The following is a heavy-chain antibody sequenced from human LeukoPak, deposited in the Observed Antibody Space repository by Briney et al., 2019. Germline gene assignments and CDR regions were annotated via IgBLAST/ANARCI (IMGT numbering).Heavy chain of an antibody. V-gene: IGHV4-4*07. CDR1: GGSVSDYY. Sequence: SETLSLTCTISGGSVSDYYWSWIRQPAGKGLEWIGRIYTSGSTNYNPSLKSRVTISVDTSKNQFSLKLSSVTAADTAVYYCAREYSSSWYFYYYYYMDVWGKGTTVTISS. CDR3: AREYSSSWYFYYYYYMDV. CDR2: IYTSGST. D-gene: IGHD6-13*01. J-gene: IGHJ6*03.